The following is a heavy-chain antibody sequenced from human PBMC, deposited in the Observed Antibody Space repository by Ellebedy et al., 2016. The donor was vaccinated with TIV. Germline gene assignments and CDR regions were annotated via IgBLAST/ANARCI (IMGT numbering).Heavy chain of an antibody. CDR2: IYSSGYT. Sequence: MPSETLSLTCSVSGGSISRYYWSWIRQPPGKGPEWIGYIYSSGYTSYNPSLESRVTISLDTSKGQFSLTLTSVTAADTAVYYCARGYDNRGFYDCPFDHWGQGTLVTVSS. CDR3: ARGYDNRGFYDCPFDH. D-gene: IGHD3-22*01. J-gene: IGHJ4*02. CDR1: GGSISRYY. V-gene: IGHV4-59*01.